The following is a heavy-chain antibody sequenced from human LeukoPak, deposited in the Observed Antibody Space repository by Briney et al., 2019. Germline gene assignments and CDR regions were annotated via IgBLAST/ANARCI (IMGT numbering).Heavy chain of an antibody. CDR1: GGTFSSYA. J-gene: IGHJ5*02. Sequence: GASVKVSCKASGGTFSSYAISWVRQAPGQGLEWMGRIIPIFGTANYAQKFKGRVTITTDESTSTAYMELSSLRSEDTAVYYCARDFWSGYSNWFDPWGQGTLVTVSS. CDR2: IIPIFGTA. V-gene: IGHV1-69*05. CDR3: ARDFWSGYSNWFDP. D-gene: IGHD3-3*01.